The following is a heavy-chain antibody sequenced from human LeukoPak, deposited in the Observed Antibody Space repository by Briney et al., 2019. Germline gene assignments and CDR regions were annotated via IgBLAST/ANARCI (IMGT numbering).Heavy chain of an antibody. Sequence: PSETLSLTCTVSGGSISSSSYYWGWIRQPPGQGLEWIGSIYYSGSTYYNPSLKSRVTISVDTSKNQFSLKLSSVTAADTAVYYCARGGGYGVYWGQGTLVTVSS. CDR2: IYYSGST. CDR3: ARGGGYGVY. V-gene: IGHV4-39*01. D-gene: IGHD3-16*01. J-gene: IGHJ4*02. CDR1: GGSISSSSYY.